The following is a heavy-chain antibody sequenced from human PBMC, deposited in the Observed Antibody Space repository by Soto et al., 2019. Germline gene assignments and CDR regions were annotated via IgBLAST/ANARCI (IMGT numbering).Heavy chain of an antibody. Sequence: PSETLSLTCTVSGGSISSYYWSWIRQPPGKGLEWIGYIYYSGSTNYNPSLKSRVTISVDTSKNQFSLKLSSVTAADTAVYYCARHTLSYGEYSFEIFDYWGQGTPVTVSS. V-gene: IGHV4-59*08. CDR3: ARHTLSYGEYSFEIFDY. D-gene: IGHD4-17*01. CDR1: GGSISSYY. J-gene: IGHJ4*02. CDR2: IYYSGST.